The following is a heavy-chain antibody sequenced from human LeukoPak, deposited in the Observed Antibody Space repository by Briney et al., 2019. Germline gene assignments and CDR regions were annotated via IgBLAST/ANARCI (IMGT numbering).Heavy chain of an antibody. CDR1: EFTFSIYW. CDR3: ARVHWYFDF. Sequence: GGSLRLSCAASEFTFSIYWMSWVRQAPGKGLEWVANINQDGSEKYYVDSVKGRFTISRDNAKNSLYLQMNSLRVEDTAVYYCARVHWYFDFWGRGTLVTVSS. CDR2: INQDGSEK. V-gene: IGHV3-7*04. J-gene: IGHJ2*01.